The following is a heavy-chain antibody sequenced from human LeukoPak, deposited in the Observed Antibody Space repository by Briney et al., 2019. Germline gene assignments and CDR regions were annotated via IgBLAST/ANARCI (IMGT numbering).Heavy chain of an antibody. CDR1: GFTFSTDW. CDR2: MSPDGSGK. V-gene: IGHV3-7*01. J-gene: IGHJ4*02. Sequence: GGSLRLSCAASGFTFSTDWTSWVRQSPGKGLEWVANMSPDGSGKYYADSVRGRFTISRDNAKNSFYLQMNSLRVEDTAVYYCVRDEKKRGGDYWGQGTLVTVST. D-gene: IGHD3-16*01. CDR3: VRDEKKRGGDY.